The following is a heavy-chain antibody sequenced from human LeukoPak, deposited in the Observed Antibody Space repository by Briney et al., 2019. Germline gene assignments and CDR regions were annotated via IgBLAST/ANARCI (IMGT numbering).Heavy chain of an antibody. D-gene: IGHD5-18*01. CDR3: ARGHKYRSGYTVTELGAGYFDS. V-gene: IGHV4-61*10. CDR2: ISSSGST. Sequence: SETLSLTCTVSGGSIISGPYYWSWLRLPAGKGLEWMGQISSSGSTNYNPSLKSRVTISVDTSKNQFSLRLNSVTAADTAVYYCARGHKYRSGYTVTELGAGYFDSWGQGTLVTVSS. CDR1: GGSIISGPYY. J-gene: IGHJ4*02.